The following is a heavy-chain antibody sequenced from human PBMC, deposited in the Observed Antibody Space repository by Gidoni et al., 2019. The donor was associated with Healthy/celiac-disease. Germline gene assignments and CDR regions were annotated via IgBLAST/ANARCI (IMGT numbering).Heavy chain of an antibody. Sequence: QVQLVQSGAEVNNPGASVKVSCMASGYTSTRYGISWVRLAPGQGLEWLGWISTYNGNTNYAQKLQGRVTMTTDTSTSTAYMELRSLRSDDTAVYYCARDSKIGRGSYSSLVNSYWGQGTLVTVSS. V-gene: IGHV1-18*01. D-gene: IGHD1-26*01. CDR3: ARDSKIGRGSYSSLVNSY. CDR1: GYTSTRYG. J-gene: IGHJ4*02. CDR2: ISTYNGNT.